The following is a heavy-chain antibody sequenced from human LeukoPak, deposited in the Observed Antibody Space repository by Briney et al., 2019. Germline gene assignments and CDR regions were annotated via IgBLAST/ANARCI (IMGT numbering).Heavy chain of an antibody. CDR2: IYSGGNT. CDR3: ARLEVRGVIGP. V-gene: IGHV3-53*01. J-gene: IGHJ5*02. D-gene: IGHD3-10*01. Sequence: GGSLRLSCAASGFTVSSNYMSWVRQAPGKGLEWVSIIYSGGNTYYADSVKGRFITSRDNSKNTLYLQMNSLRVEDTAVYYCARLEVRGVIGPWGQGTLVTVSS. CDR1: GFTVSSNY.